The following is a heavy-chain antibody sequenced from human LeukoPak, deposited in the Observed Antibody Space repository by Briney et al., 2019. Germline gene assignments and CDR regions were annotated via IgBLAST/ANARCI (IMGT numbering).Heavy chain of an antibody. J-gene: IGHJ4*02. CDR1: GGTFSSYA. Sequence: SVKVSCKASGGTFSSYAISWVRQAPGQGLEWMGGIIPIFGTANYAQKFQGRVTITADESTSTAYMELSSLRSEDTAVYYCARVPGPYSSSWSFDYWGQGTLVTVSS. CDR2: IIPIFGTA. CDR3: ARVPGPYSSSWSFDY. V-gene: IGHV1-69*13. D-gene: IGHD6-13*01.